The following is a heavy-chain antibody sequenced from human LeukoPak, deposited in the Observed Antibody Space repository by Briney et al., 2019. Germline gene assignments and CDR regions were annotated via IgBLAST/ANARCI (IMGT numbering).Heavy chain of an antibody. J-gene: IGHJ4*02. V-gene: IGHV3-48*03. Sequence: GGSLRLSCAASGFTFSRYELNWVRQAPGKGLEWVSYISSSGSIIYYADSVKGRFTISRDNAKNSLYLQMNSLRAEDTALYYCARDLGMTDGDYVSYFDYWGQGTLVTVSS. CDR3: ARDLGMTDGDYVSYFDY. CDR2: ISSSGSII. D-gene: IGHD4-17*01. CDR1: GFTFSRYE.